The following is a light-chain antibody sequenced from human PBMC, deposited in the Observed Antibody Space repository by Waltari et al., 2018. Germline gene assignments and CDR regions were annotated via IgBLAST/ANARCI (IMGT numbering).Light chain of an antibody. CDR3: MQGTHWPYT. V-gene: IGKV2-30*02. J-gene: IGKJ2*01. CDR2: RVS. CDR1: QSLVHSDGNTH. Sequence: EVVMTQSPLSLPVTLGQPASISCKSSQSLVHSDGNTHLNWFQQRPGQSPRRLFYRVSSRESGVPDRFSGSGSGTDFTLKISRVEAEDVGVYYCMQGTHWPYTFGQGTRLDI.